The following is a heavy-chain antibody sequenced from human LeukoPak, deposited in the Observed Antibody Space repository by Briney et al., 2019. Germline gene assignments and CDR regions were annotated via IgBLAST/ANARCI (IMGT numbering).Heavy chain of an antibody. CDR2: IYYSGST. D-gene: IGHD4-11*01. V-gene: IGHV4-59*01. CDR1: GGSISSNY. J-gene: IGHJ4*02. CDR3: ARDRYSNLDY. Sequence: PSETLSLTCSVSGGSISSNYWSWIRQPPGKGLEWIGDIYYSGSTNYNPSLKSRVTISEDTSKNQFSLKLSSVTAADTAVYYCARDRYSNLDYWGQGTLVTVSS.